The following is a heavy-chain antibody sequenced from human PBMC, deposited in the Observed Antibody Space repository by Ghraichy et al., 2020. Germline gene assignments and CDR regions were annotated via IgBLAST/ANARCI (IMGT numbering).Heavy chain of an antibody. CDR1: GFTFSTYG. CDR2: ISADGNKK. J-gene: IGHJ4*02. D-gene: IGHD2-21*02. CDR3: AKEEGVVTAHFDY. V-gene: IGHV3-30*18. Sequence: GSLRLSCAASGFTFSTYGMVSVRQAPGKGLEWVAIISADGNKKYYADSVKGRFTISRDNSKNTLYLQMNSLRAEDTAVYYCAKEEGVVTAHFDYWGQGTLVSVSS.